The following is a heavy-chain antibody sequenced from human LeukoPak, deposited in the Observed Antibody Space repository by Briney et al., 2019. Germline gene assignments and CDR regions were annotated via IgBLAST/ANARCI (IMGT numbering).Heavy chain of an antibody. V-gene: IGHV3-23*01. CDR2: ISGSGGST. CDR3: AKDMQQDDYGDVYYFDY. CDR1: GFTFSSYA. Sequence: TGGSLRLSCAASGFTFSSYAMSWVRQAPGKGLEWVSAISGSGGSTYYADSVKGRFTISRDNSKNTLYLQMNSLRAEDTAVYYCAKDMQQDDYGDVYYFDYWGQGTLVTVSS. J-gene: IGHJ4*02. D-gene: IGHD4-17*01.